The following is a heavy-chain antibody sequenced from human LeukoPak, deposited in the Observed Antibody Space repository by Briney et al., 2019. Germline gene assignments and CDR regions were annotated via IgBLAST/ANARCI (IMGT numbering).Heavy chain of an antibody. D-gene: IGHD5-12*01. CDR3: ARAGYSGYDEL. CDR1: GFTFSSYW. Sequence: GGSLRLSCAASGFTFSSYWMSWVRQAPGKGLEWVANIKQDGSERYYVDSVKGRFTISRDNAKNSLYLQMNSLRAEDTAVYYCARAGYSGYDELWGQGTLVTVSS. V-gene: IGHV3-7*01. CDR2: IKQDGSER. J-gene: IGHJ4*02.